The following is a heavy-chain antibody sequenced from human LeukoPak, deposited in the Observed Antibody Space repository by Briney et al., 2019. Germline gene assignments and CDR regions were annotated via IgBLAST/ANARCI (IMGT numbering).Heavy chain of an antibody. Sequence: RTGGSLRLSCAASGFTFSSYTMNWVRQAPGKGLEWVSYISSSSTIYYADSVKGRFTISRDNAKNSLYLQMNSLRAEDAAVYYCVRGNDYGGPHYWGQGTLVTVSS. J-gene: IGHJ4*02. V-gene: IGHV3-48*01. CDR3: VRGNDYGGPHY. D-gene: IGHD4-23*01. CDR2: ISSSSTI. CDR1: GFTFSSYT.